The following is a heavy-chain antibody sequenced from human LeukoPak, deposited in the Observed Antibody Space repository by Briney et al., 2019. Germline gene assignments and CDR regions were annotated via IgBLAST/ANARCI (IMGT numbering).Heavy chain of an antibody. CDR1: GYTFTGYY. CDR2: TNPNSGGT. J-gene: IGHJ3*02. Sequence: RASVKVSCKASGYTFTGYYMHWVRQAPGRGLEWMGWTNPNSGGTNYAQKFQGRVTMTRDTSISTAYMELSRLRSEDTAVYYCARLSLPFYGDYGGDAFDIWGQGTMVTVSS. D-gene: IGHD4-17*01. CDR3: ARLSLPFYGDYGGDAFDI. V-gene: IGHV1-2*02.